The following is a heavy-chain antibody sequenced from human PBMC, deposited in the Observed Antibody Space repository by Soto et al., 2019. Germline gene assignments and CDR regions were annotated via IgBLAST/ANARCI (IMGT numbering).Heavy chain of an antibody. CDR3: ARGRVEDSSGWATYFDY. D-gene: IGHD6-19*01. Sequence: GGSLRLSCAASGFTFSGYSMFWVRQAPGKGLEYVSAINTNGVNTFYAKSVKGRFTISRDNSKNTMYLQMGSLRAEDMAVYYCARGRVEDSSGWATYFDYWGQGTLVTV. J-gene: IGHJ4*02. CDR2: INTNGVNT. CDR1: GFTFSGYS. V-gene: IGHV3-64*01.